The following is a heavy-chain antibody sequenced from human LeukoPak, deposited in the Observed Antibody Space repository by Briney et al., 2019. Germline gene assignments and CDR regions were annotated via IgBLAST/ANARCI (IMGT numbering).Heavy chain of an antibody. J-gene: IGHJ4*02. CDR3: ATPAWFGSIATGDY. CDR2: VRYDGTNK. D-gene: IGHD3-10*01. V-gene: IGHV3-30*02. CDR1: GFTFSTFG. Sequence: GGSLRLSCAASGFAASGFTFSTFGMHWVRQAPGEGLEWVAFVRYDGTNKYYADSVKGRFTISRDDSKNTLYLQMNSLRAEDTAVYYCATPAWFGSIATGDYWGQGTLVTVSS.